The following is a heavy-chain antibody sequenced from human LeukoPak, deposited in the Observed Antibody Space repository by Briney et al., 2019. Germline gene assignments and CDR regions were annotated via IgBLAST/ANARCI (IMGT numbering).Heavy chain of an antibody. CDR1: GYSISSGYY. CDR3: ARTFGVAHYYYYMDV. D-gene: IGHD2/OR15-2a*01. J-gene: IGHJ6*03. Sequence: PSETLSLTCTVSGYSISSGYYWGWIRQPPGKGLEWIGSIYHSGSTYYNPSLKSRVTISVDTSKNQFSLKLSSVTAADTAVYYCARTFGVAHYYYYMDVWGKGTTVTVSS. V-gene: IGHV4-38-2*02. CDR2: IYHSGST.